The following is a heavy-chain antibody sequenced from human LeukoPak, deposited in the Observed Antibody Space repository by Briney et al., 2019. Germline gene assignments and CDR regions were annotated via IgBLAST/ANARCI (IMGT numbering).Heavy chain of an antibody. V-gene: IGHV1-58*02. D-gene: IGHD1-1*01. CDR2: IVVGSGDT. J-gene: IGHJ3*02. CDR3: AADQPRYPDAFDI. Sequence: SVKVSCKASGFTSTTSTMQWVRQARGQRREWIGWIVVGSGDTNYAEKFQERVTITRDMSTSTVYMELSSLRSDDTAVYYCAADQPRYPDAFDIWGQGTMVTVSS. CDR1: GFTSTTST.